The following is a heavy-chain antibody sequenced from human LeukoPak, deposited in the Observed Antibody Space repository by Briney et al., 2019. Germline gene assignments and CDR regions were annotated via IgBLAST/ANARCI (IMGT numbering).Heavy chain of an antibody. CDR3: ARDDIWTGGDAFDI. CDR2: IYHSGST. Sequence: SETLSLTCTVSGGSISSGGYYWSWIRQPPGKGLEWIGYIYHSGSTYYNPSLKSRVTISVDTSKNQFSLKLSSVTAADTAVYYCARDDIWTGGDAFDIWGQGTMVTVSS. J-gene: IGHJ3*02. CDR1: GGSISSGGYY. V-gene: IGHV4-30-2*01. D-gene: IGHD3-9*01.